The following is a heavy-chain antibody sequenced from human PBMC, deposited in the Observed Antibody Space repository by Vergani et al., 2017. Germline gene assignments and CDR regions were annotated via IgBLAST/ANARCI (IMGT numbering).Heavy chain of an antibody. Sequence: QVQLVQSGAEVKKPGASVKVSCKASGYTFTSYYMHWVRQAPGQGLEWMGIIDPSGGSTSHAQKFQGRVTMTRDTSTSAVYMELSSLRSDDTAVYYCTRHWAVVAANNWFDPWGQGTLVTVSS. CDR1: GYTFTSYY. D-gene: IGHD2-15*01. CDR2: IDPSGGST. J-gene: IGHJ5*02. CDR3: TRHWAVVAANNWFDP. V-gene: IGHV1-46*01.